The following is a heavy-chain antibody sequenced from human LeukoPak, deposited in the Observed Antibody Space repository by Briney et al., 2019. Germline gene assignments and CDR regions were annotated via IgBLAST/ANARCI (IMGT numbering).Heavy chain of an antibody. CDR3: ASSSPSSGIAAARDAFDI. J-gene: IGHJ3*02. Sequence: SVKVSCKASGGTFSSYAISWVRRAPGQGLEWMGRIIPILGIANYAQKFQGRVTITADKSTSTAYMELSSLRSEDTAVYYCASSSPSSGIAAARDAFDIWGQGTMVTVSS. D-gene: IGHD6-13*01. CDR1: GGTFSSYA. V-gene: IGHV1-69*04. CDR2: IIPILGIA.